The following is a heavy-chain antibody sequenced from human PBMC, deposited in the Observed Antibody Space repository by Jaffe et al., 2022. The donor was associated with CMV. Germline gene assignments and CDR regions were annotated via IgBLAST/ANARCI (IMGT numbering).Heavy chain of an antibody. J-gene: IGHJ4*02. D-gene: IGHD3-3*01. Sequence: EVQLVQSGAEVKKPGDSLKISCKASGYSFTSHWIGWVRQMPGKGLEWMGIIYPHDSDTRYSPSFQGQVTISVDKSITTAYLQWSSLKASDTAMYYCARSDYYYFDYWGQGTLVTVSS. CDR2: IYPHDSDT. CDR3: ARSDYYYFDY. V-gene: IGHV5-51*01. CDR1: GYSFTSHW.